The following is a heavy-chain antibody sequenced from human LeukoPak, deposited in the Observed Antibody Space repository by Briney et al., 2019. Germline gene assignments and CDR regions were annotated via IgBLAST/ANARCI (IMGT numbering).Heavy chain of an antibody. CDR2: IYYSGST. CDR1: GGSLSSGGYY. J-gene: IGHJ3*02. CDR3: ASATVSDAFDI. D-gene: IGHD4-17*01. Sequence: SQTLSLTCTVSGGSLSSGGYYWRWIRQHPGKGLEWFGYIYYSGSTYYNPSRKSRVTISVDTSKSHVSLRLSSVTAADMAVYYCASATVSDAFDIWGQGTMVTVSS. V-gene: IGHV4-31*03.